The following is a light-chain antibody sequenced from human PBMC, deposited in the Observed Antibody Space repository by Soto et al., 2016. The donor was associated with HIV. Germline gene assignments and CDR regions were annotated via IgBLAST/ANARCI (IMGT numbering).Light chain of an antibody. CDR2: RAS. J-gene: IGKJ5*01. Sequence: DIQMTQSPSTLSASVGDRVTLTCRASQSISIYLAWYQQKPGKAPDLLIYRASSLQSGDPSRFSGSGSGTEFTLTISSLQPDDFATYYCQQSYSTPLTFGQGTRLEI. CDR1: QSISIY. CDR3: QQSYSTPLT. V-gene: IGKV1-5*03.